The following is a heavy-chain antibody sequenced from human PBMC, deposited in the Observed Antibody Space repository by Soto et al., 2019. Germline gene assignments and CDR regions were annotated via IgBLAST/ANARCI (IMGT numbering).Heavy chain of an antibody. CDR3: ARDTRDNYYDSSGYRNWFDP. V-gene: IGHV4-4*07. J-gene: IGHJ5*02. CDR2: IYTSGST. D-gene: IGHD3-22*01. Sequence: PSETLSLTCTVSGGSISSYYWSWIRQPAGKGLEWFGRIYTSGSTNYNPSLKSRVTMSVDTSKNQFSLKLSSVTAADTAVYYCARDTRDNYYDSSGYRNWFDPWGQGTLVTVSS. CDR1: GGSISSYY.